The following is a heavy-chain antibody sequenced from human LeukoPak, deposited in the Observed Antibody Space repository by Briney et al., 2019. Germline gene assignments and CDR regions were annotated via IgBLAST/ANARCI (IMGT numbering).Heavy chain of an antibody. Sequence: PGGSLRLSCAASGFTFSSYWMSWVRQAPGKGLEWEANIKEDGSEKYYVDSAKGRFTISRDNAKNSLYLQMNSLRAEDTAVYYCARERGYSAYDSDYWGQGTLVTVSS. J-gene: IGHJ4*02. CDR2: IKEDGSEK. CDR3: ARERGYSAYDSDY. V-gene: IGHV3-7*01. CDR1: GFTFSSYW. D-gene: IGHD5-12*01.